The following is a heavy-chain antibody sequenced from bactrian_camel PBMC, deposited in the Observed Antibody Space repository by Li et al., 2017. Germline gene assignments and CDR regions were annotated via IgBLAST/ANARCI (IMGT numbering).Heavy chain of an antibody. CDR3: AANGVLQHCGGWYLRSTDDKY. V-gene: IGHV3S25*01. CDR2: IDLGGGAE. J-gene: IGHJ4*01. CDR1: GYRHC. Sequence: QVQLVESGGGSVQAGGSLKLSCEYSGYRHCVAWFRQRPGQEREGLAVIDLGGGAETYIDSVKGRFTISRDNAQKMVYLQMNSLKPEDTAMYYCAANGVLQHCGGWYLRSTDDKYWGQGTQVTVS. D-gene: IGHD3*01.